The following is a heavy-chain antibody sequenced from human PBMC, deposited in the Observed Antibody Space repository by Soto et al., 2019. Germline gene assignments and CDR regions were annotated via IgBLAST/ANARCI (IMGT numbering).Heavy chain of an antibody. CDR2: IFYSGTT. Sequence: SETLSLTCTVSGGSISSSSYYWGWIRQPPGKGLEWIGSIFYSGTTYYNPSLKSRVTISVDTSKNQFSLNLSSVTAADTAVYYCASPKIAFYNWFDPWGQGTQVTVSS. CDR1: GGSISSSSYY. J-gene: IGHJ5*02. D-gene: IGHD3-3*02. CDR3: ASPKIAFYNWFDP. V-gene: IGHV4-39*01.